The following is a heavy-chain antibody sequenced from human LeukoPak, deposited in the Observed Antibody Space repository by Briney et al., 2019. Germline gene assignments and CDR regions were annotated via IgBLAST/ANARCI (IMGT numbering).Heavy chain of an antibody. CDR2: INPSGASGGST. V-gene: IGHV1-46*01. Sequence: EASVKVSCKASGYTFTSYYLHWVRQAPGQGLEWMGIINPSGASGGSTNYAQKFKGRITMTRDTSTSTVYMELSSLRSEDTAVYYCARIYDSSGYYGYWGQGTLVTVSS. CDR1: GYTFTSYY. D-gene: IGHD3-22*01. CDR3: ARIYDSSGYYGY. J-gene: IGHJ4*02.